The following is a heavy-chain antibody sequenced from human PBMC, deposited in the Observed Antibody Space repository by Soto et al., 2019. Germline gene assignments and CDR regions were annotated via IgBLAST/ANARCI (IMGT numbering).Heavy chain of an antibody. CDR2: IYYSGST. V-gene: IGHV4-30-4*01. CDR1: GGSISSGDYY. CDR3: ARAVVVAAHYYYGMDV. J-gene: IGHJ6*02. Sequence: QVQLQESGPGLVKPSQTLSLTCTVSGGSISSGDYYWGWIRQPPGKGLEWIGYIYYSGSTYYTPSLKSPVTISVDTSKNQVSLKLSSVTAADTAVYYCARAVVVAAHYYYGMDVWGQGTTVTVSS. D-gene: IGHD2-15*01.